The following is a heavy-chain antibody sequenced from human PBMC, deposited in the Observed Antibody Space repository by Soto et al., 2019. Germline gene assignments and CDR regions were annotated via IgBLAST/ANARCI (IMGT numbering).Heavy chain of an antibody. J-gene: IGHJ3*02. Sequence: NPSETLSLTCTVSGGSISSGGYYWSWIRQHPGKGLEWIGYIYYSGSTYYNPSLKSRVTISVDTSKNQFSLKLSSVTAADTAVYYCARLYSNYRVLAFDIWGQGTMVTVSS. CDR2: IYYSGST. D-gene: IGHD4-4*01. V-gene: IGHV4-31*03. CDR1: GGSISSGGYY. CDR3: ARLYSNYRVLAFDI.